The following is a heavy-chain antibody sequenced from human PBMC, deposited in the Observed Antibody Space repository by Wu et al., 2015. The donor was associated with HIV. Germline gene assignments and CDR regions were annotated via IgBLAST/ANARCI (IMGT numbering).Heavy chain of an antibody. Sequence: QLVQSGAEVKKPGSSVKVSCKASGGTFSSYAISWVRQAPGQGLEWMGGIIPIFGTANYAQKFQGRVTITTDESTSTAYMELSSLRSEDTAVYYCSRGYCSGGSCYSDYYYGMDVWGPRDHGHRLL. CDR3: SRGYCSGGSCYSDYYYGMDV. V-gene: IGHV1-69*05. J-gene: IGHJ6*01. CDR2: IIPIFGTA. D-gene: IGHD2-15*01. CDR1: GGTFSSYA.